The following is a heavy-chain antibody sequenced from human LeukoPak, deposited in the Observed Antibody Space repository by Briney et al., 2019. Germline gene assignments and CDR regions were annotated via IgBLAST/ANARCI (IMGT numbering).Heavy chain of an antibody. CDR1: GSTFSTYT. Sequence: GGSLRLSCAASGSTFSTYTMTWVRQPPGKGLEWVSAISGSGGGTFYADSVKGRFTISRDNSKNTVYLQLNSLRVEDTAVYYCAKSSVGATVFDDWGQGTLVTVSS. J-gene: IGHJ4*02. D-gene: IGHD1-26*01. V-gene: IGHV3-23*01. CDR2: ISGSGGGT. CDR3: AKSSVGATVFDD.